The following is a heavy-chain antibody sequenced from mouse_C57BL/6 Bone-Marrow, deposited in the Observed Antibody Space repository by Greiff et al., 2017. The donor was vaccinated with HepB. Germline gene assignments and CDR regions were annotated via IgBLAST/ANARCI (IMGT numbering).Heavy chain of an antibody. CDR2: ISDGGSYT. V-gene: IGHV5-4*01. J-gene: IGHJ1*03. D-gene: IGHD2-3*01. Sequence: EVQVVESGGGLVKPGGSLKLSCAASGFTFSSYAMSWVRQTPEKRLEWVATISDGGSYTYYPDNVKGRFTISRDNAKNNLYLQMRHLKSEDTAMYYCARDDGYYWYFDVWGTGTTVTVSS. CDR1: GFTFSSYA. CDR3: ARDDGYYWYFDV.